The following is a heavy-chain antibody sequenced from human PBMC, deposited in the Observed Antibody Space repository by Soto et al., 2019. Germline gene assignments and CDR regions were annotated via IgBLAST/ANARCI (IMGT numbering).Heavy chain of an antibody. CDR1: GYTFTYRY. CDR3: ARDSWYGDSKGTLDRFYYGMDV. Sequence: SVKVSCKASGYTFTYRYLHWVRQAPGQALEWMRWITPFNGDTNYAQKFQDRVTITRDRSMSTAYMELSSLRSEDTAVYYCARDSWYGDSKGTLDRFYYGMDVWGQGPRSPSP. D-gene: IGHD4-17*01. J-gene: IGHJ6*02. V-gene: IGHV1-45*02. CDR2: ITPFNGDT.